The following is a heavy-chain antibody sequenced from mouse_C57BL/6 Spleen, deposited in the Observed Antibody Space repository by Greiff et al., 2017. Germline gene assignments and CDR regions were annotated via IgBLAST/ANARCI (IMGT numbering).Heavy chain of an antibody. V-gene: IGHV1-80*01. Sequence: QVQLQQSGAELVKPGASVKISCKASGYAFSSYWMNWVKQRPGKGLEWIGQIYPGDGDTNYNGKFKGKATLTADKSSSTAYMQLSSLTSEDSAVYFCASAAYYGSSYWYFDVWGTGTTVTVSS. CDR2: IYPGDGDT. CDR3: ASAAYYGSSYWYFDV. CDR1: GYAFSSYW. D-gene: IGHD1-1*01. J-gene: IGHJ1*03.